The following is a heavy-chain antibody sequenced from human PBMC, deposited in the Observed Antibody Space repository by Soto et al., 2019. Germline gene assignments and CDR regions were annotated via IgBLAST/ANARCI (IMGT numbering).Heavy chain of an antibody. J-gene: IGHJ4*02. CDR3: ARVLVETVAYFDY. CDR2: IYYSGST. V-gene: IGHV4-31*03. D-gene: IGHD2-8*02. Sequence: SETLSLTCTVSGGSISSGGYYWSWIRQHPGKGLEWIGYIYYSGSTYYNPSLKSRVTISVDTSKNQFSLKLSSVTAADMAVYYCARVLVETVAYFDYWGQGTLVTVSS. CDR1: GGSISSGGYY.